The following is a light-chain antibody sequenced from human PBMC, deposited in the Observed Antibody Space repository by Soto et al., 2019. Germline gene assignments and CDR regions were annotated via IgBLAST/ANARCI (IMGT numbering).Light chain of an antibody. CDR1: QSVSSRY. Sequence: EIVLTQSPGTLSLSPGERATLSCRASQSVSSRYLAWYQQKPGQAPRLLVYGASSRATGIPDRFSGSGCGTDFTLTISRLEPEDFAEYYCKQYGSSRTFGQGTKVEIK. J-gene: IGKJ1*01. CDR2: GAS. V-gene: IGKV3-20*01. CDR3: KQYGSSRT.